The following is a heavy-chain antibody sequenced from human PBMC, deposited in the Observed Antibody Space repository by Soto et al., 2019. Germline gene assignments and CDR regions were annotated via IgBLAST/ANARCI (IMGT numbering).Heavy chain of an antibody. CDR3: AGVPDY. CDR2: IYHSGSI. Sequence: SETLSLTCAVSGGSISSGGYSWSWIRQPPGMGLEGIGYIYHSGSIYYDPSLKSRVTISVDRSKNQCSLKLSSVTAADSAVDYCAGVPDYSGQGTLDTVSS. J-gene: IGHJ4*02. V-gene: IGHV4-30-2*01. CDR1: GGSISSGGYS.